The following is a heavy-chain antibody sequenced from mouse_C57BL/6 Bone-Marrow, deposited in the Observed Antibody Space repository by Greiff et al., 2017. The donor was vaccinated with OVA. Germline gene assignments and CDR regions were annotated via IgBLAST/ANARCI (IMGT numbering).Heavy chain of an antibody. J-gene: IGHJ4*01. CDR1: GYTFTSYW. V-gene: IGHV1-59*01. D-gene: IGHD4-1*01. CDR2: IDPSDSYP. CDR3: ARANWFYAMDY. Sequence: QVQLQQPGAELVRPGTSVKLSCKASGYTFTSYWMHWVKQRPGQGLEWIGVIDPSDSYPNYNQKFKGKATLTVDTSSSTAYMQLSSLTSEDSAVYYCARANWFYAMDYWGQGTSVTVSS.